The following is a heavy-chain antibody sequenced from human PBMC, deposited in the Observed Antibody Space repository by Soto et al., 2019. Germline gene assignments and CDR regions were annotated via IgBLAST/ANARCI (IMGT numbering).Heavy chain of an antibody. Sequence: SETLSLTCAVYGWSFSGYYWSWIRQPPGKGLEWIGEINHSGSTNYNPSLKSRVTISVDTSKNQFSLKLSSVTAADTAVYYCARLYRLQESFLSTDYYYYMDVWGKGTTVTVSS. CDR1: GWSFSGYY. D-gene: IGHD2-2*02. J-gene: IGHJ6*03. CDR2: INHSGST. CDR3: ARLYRLQESFLSTDYYYYMDV. V-gene: IGHV4-34*01.